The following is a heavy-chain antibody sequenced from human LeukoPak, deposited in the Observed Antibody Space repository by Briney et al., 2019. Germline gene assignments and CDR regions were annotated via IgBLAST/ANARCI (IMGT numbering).Heavy chain of an antibody. CDR1: GFTLSRYI. CDR2: ISNDSRYI. V-gene: IGHV3-21*01. D-gene: IGHD2-8*02. J-gene: IGHJ5*02. Sequence: PGGSLRLSCIASGFTLSRYIMNWVRQAPGKGLEWVASISNDSRYIYYSDSVKGRFTISRDNAENTVYLQTNSLRVEDTAMNYCASLSGVWDTGDKKWFDPWGQGTLVTVSS. CDR3: ASLSGVWDTGDKKWFDP.